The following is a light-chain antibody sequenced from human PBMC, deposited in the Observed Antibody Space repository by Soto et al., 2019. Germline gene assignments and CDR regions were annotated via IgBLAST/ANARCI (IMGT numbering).Light chain of an antibody. Sequence: QSVLTQPPSVSASPGQKVSISCSGSSSNIGNNYVAWYQQLPGTAPKLLIYEDNKRPSGIPDRFAGSKSGTSATLGITGLQTGDEADYFGATWDSSLRVVLFGGGTQLTVL. J-gene: IGLJ2*01. CDR3: ATWDSSLRVVL. CDR1: SSNIGNNY. CDR2: EDN. V-gene: IGLV1-51*02.